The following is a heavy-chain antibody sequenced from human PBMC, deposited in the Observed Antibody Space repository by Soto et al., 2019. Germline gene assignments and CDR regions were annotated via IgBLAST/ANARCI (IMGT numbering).Heavy chain of an antibody. Sequence: PGGSLRLSCADSGFTFSSYWMSWVRQAPGKGLEWVANVKYDGSQTYYVGSVKGRFTISRDNAKNSLYLQMNSLRAEGTAVYYCTRDFQGPLDYGMDVWGQGTTVTVSS. J-gene: IGHJ6*02. CDR2: VKYDGSQT. D-gene: IGHD1-1*01. CDR3: TRDFQGPLDYGMDV. V-gene: IGHV3-7*01. CDR1: GFTFSSYW.